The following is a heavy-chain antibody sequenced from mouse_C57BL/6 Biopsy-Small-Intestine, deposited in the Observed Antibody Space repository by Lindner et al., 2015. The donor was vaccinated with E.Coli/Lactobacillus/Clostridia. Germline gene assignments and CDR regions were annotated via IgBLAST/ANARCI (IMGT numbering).Heavy chain of an antibody. CDR1: DYTFTSYW. J-gene: IGHJ1*03. D-gene: IGHD2-9*01. CDR2: IDPNNDGT. Sequence: VQLQESGADLVKPGASVKLSCKASDYTFTSYWIHWVKQRPGRGLEWIGRIDPNNDGTRYNENFKRKATLTVDKLSNIAYMQLSSLTSEDPAVYFCARGAYYGYDFDVWGTGTTVTVSS. V-gene: IGHV1-72*01. CDR3: ARGAYYGYDFDV.